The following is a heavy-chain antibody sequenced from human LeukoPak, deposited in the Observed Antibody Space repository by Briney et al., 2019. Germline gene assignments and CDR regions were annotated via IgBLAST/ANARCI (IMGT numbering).Heavy chain of an antibody. Sequence: ASVKVSCKASGYTFTGYYMHWVRQAPGQGLEWMGWINPNSGGTNYAQKFQGRVTMTRDTSISTAYMELSRLRSDDTAAYYCARAGGVYQLSHNDAFDIWGQGTMVTVSS. CDR3: ARAGGVYQLSHNDAFDI. V-gene: IGHV1-2*02. CDR2: INPNSGGT. CDR1: GYTFTGYY. J-gene: IGHJ3*02. D-gene: IGHD2-2*01.